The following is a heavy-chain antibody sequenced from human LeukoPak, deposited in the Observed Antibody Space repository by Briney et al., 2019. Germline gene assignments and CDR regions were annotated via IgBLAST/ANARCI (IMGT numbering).Heavy chain of an antibody. CDR2: ISGSGGST. Sequence: GRSLRLSCAASGFTFSSYAMSCVRQAPGKGLDWVSAISGSGGSTHYADSVKGRFTISRDNSKNTLYLQMNSLRAGDTAVYYCARAPWFGESRFDYWGQGTLVTVSS. D-gene: IGHD3-10*01. V-gene: IGHV3-23*01. CDR3: ARAPWFGESRFDY. CDR1: GFTFSSYA. J-gene: IGHJ4*02.